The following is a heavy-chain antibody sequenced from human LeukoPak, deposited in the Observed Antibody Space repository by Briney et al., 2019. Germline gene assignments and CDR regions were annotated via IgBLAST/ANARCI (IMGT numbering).Heavy chain of an antibody. CDR1: GLPFSSYW. CDR2: IKPDGSEK. Sequence: GGSLRLSCAASGLPFSSYWMSWVRQAPGKGLEWVANIKPDGSEKNYVDSVKGRFTISRDNARNSLFLQMNSLRAEDTAVYYCAREEDNADEYLREDYWGQGTLDTVSS. D-gene: IGHD2/OR15-2a*01. V-gene: IGHV3-7*01. CDR3: AREEDNADEYLREDY. J-gene: IGHJ4*02.